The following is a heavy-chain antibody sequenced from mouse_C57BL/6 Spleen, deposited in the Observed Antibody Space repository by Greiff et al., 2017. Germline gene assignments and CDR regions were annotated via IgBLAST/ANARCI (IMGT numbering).Heavy chain of an antibody. CDR3: ARSGRGYYAMDY. J-gene: IGHJ4*01. V-gene: IGHV1-69*01. D-gene: IGHD3-1*01. CDR1: GYTFTSYW. Sequence: QVQLQQPGAELVMPGASVKLSCQASGYTFTSYWMHWVKQRPGQGLEWIGEIDPSDSYTNYNQKFKGKSTLTVDKSSSTAYMQLSSLTSEDSAVYYCARSGRGYYAMDYWGQGTSVTVSS. CDR2: IDPSDSYT.